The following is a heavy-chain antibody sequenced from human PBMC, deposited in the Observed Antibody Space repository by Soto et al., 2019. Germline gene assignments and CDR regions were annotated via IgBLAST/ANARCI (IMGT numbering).Heavy chain of an antibody. CDR1: VFSIAISSHG. D-gene: IGHD3-16*01. CDR2: IYFTGNT. Sequence: SETXSLTCTSAVFSIAISSHGWGWVRQPPGSGRDWIGPIYFTGNTYYAPSLKSLLTMSITKSKNDFSLRLNSVTPADTAVYYCAGKIFTRADVSYGSSNWLDTWGLGTLVTVTS. J-gene: IGHJ5*02. V-gene: IGHV4-39*01. CDR3: AGKIFTRADVSYGSSNWLDT.